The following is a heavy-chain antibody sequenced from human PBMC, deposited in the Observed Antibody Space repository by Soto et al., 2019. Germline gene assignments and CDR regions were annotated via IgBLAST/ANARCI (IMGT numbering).Heavy chain of an antibody. J-gene: IGHJ4*02. Sequence: ASVKVSCKASGYTFTSYDINWVRQATGQGLEWMGWMNPNSGNTGYAQKFQGRVTMTRNTSISTAYMELSSLRAEDTAVYYCAREFCNGGTCQLFFDYWGQGTLVTVSS. CDR3: AREFCNGGTCQLFFDY. CDR1: GYTFTSYD. V-gene: IGHV1-8*01. CDR2: MNPNSGNT. D-gene: IGHD2-15*01.